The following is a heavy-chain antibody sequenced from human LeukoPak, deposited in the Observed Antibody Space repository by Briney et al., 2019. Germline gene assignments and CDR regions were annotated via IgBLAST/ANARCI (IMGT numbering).Heavy chain of an antibody. Sequence: GGSLRLSCAASGFSFSSYVMSWVRQAPGEGLEWVSGIVGSGGRTYYRDSVKGRFTISRDNSKNTLYLQMNSLRAEDSAVYYCARDLGTVTLFDYWGQGTRVTVSS. CDR1: GFSFSSYV. CDR3: ARDLGTVTLFDY. D-gene: IGHD4-17*01. J-gene: IGHJ4*02. V-gene: IGHV3-23*01. CDR2: IVGSGGRT.